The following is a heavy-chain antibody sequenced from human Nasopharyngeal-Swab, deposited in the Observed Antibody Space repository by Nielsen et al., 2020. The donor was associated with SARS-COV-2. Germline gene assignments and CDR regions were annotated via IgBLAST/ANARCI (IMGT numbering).Heavy chain of an antibody. CDR3: VRSSSWYYFDY. V-gene: IGHV4-39*01. D-gene: IGHD6-13*01. Sequence: SETLSLTCTVSGDSIAYSTFYWGWIRQPPGKRLEWIGNIYYNGNTYQNPSLKSRLTISVDKSKNQFSLQLSSVTAADTAVYYCVRSSSWYYFDYWAQGTQVTVSS. CDR1: GDSIAYSTFY. CDR2: IYYNGNT. J-gene: IGHJ4*02.